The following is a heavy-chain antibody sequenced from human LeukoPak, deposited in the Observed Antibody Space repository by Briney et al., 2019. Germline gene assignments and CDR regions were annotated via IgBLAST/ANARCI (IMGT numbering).Heavy chain of an antibody. V-gene: IGHV4-30-4*08. CDR3: ARDRGWRSSYGSGSWFDP. Sequence: PSETLSLTCTVSGASISNGDYYWSWIRQPPGKGLEWIGYIHYSGSTYYNPSLRSRVTISVDTSKNQFSLKLSSVTAADTAVYYCARDRGWRSSYGSGSWFDPWGQGTLVTVSS. CDR2: IHYSGST. CDR1: GASISNGDYY. J-gene: IGHJ5*02. D-gene: IGHD3-10*01.